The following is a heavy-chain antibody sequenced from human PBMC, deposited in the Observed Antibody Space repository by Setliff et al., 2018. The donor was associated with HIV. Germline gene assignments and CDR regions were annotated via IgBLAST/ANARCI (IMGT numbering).Heavy chain of an antibody. CDR1: GYTFTSYY. CDR2: INPTGGST. CDR3: ARNSFPVGVTGTGPLFDY. J-gene: IGHJ4*02. V-gene: IGHV1-2*02. Sequence: ASVKVSCKASGYTFTSYYIHWVRQAPGQGLDWMGVINPTGGSTTYAQKFQGRVTLTRDTSISAAYMELSRLRSDDTAVYYCARNSFPVGVTGTGPLFDYWGQGTLVTVSS. D-gene: IGHD6-19*01.